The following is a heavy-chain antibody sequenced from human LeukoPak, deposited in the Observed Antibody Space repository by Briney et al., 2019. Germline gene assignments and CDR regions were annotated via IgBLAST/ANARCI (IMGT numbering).Heavy chain of an antibody. D-gene: IGHD4-11*01. CDR3: VREIKLDYNNFPTHFDS. CDR2: ISSDGSDT. V-gene: IGHV3-11*06. Sequence: SGGSLRLSCAASGLTFSDYYVSWIRGATGKGLECVSYISSDGSDTIYVDFVRGRFTISRDIAENSLYLQMSSLRAEGTAVYYCVREIKLDYNNFPTHFDSWGQGTLVTVSS. CDR1: GLTFSDYY. J-gene: IGHJ4*02.